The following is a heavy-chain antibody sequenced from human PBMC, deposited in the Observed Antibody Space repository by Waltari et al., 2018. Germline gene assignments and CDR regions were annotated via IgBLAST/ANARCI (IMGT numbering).Heavy chain of an antibody. CDR2: ISGSGGST. Sequence: EVQLLESGGGLVQPGGSLRLSCAASGFTFRSYAMSWLRQAPGKGLEWVSAISGSGGSTYYADSVKVRFTISRDNSKNTLYLQMNSLRAEDTAVYYCAKPSNYDFWSGYPVWGQGTTVTVSS. D-gene: IGHD3-3*01. J-gene: IGHJ6*02. V-gene: IGHV3-23*01. CDR3: AKPSNYDFWSGYPV. CDR1: GFTFRSYA.